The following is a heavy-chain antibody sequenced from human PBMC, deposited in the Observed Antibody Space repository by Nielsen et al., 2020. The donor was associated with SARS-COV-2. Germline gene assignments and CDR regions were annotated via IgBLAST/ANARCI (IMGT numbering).Heavy chain of an antibody. CDR1: GYTFTSYY. D-gene: IGHD6-19*01. V-gene: IGHV1-46*01. J-gene: IGHJ4*02. CDR2: INPSGGST. CDR3: ARDLIAVAGTSVFDY. Sequence: ASVKVSCKASGYTFTSYYMHWVRQAPGQGLEWMGIINPSGGSTSYAQKFQGRVTMTRDTSTSTVYMELSSLRSEDTAVYYCARDLIAVAGTSVFDYWGQGTLVTVSS.